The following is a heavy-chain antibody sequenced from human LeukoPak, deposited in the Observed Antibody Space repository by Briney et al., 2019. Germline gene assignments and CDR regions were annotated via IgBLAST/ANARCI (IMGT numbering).Heavy chain of an antibody. CDR2: IIPIFGTA. CDR1: GGTFSSYA. Sequence: SVKVSCKASGGTFSSYAISWGRQAPGQGLEWMGRIIPIFGTANYAQKFQGRVTITTDESTSTAYMELSSLRSEDTAVYYCARVVEMATIRGAFDIWGQGTMVTVSS. D-gene: IGHD5-24*01. V-gene: IGHV1-69*05. CDR3: ARVVEMATIRGAFDI. J-gene: IGHJ3*02.